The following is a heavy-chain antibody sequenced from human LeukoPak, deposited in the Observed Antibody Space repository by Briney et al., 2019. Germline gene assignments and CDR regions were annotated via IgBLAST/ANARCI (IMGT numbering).Heavy chain of an antibody. V-gene: IGHV5-51*01. CDR2: INPGYSDI. D-gene: IGHD5-12*01. J-gene: IGHJ4*02. Sequence: GESLKISCEGSGYSFTSYWIGWVRQIPRKGLEWMGIINPGYSDIRYSPSFQGQVTISADKSISTAYLQWSSLKASDTAIYYCARHDKGYSGYVTLDYWGQGTLVTVSS. CDR1: GYSFTSYW. CDR3: ARHDKGYSGYVTLDY.